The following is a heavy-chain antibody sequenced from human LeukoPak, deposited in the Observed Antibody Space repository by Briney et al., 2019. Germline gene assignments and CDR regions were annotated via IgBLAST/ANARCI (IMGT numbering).Heavy chain of an antibody. CDR2: IYHSGST. V-gene: IGHV4-30-2*01. CDR1: GDSISSGGYY. D-gene: IGHD4-23*01. CDR3: ARDPGGHFDY. Sequence: PSETLSLTCTVSGDSISSGGYYWSWIRQPPGKGLEWIGYIYHSGSTYSNPSLKSRVTISVDRSKNRFSLKLSSVTAADTAVYYCARDPGGHFDYWGQGTLVTVSS. J-gene: IGHJ4*02.